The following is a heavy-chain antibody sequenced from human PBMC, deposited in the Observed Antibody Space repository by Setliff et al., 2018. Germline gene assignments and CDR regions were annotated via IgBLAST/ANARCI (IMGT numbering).Heavy chain of an antibody. V-gene: IGHV4-31*01. CDR3: ARGDSSIIGGGYFDY. CDR2: FYYSGST. Sequence: SETLSLTCTVSGGSISSGGYYWSWIRQHPGKGLEWIGYFYYSGSTSYNPSLKSLVTISVDTSKNQFSLKLRSVTAADTAVYYCARGDSSIIGGGYFDYWGQGTLVTVSS. J-gene: IGHJ4*02. CDR1: GGSISSGGYY. D-gene: IGHD3-10*01.